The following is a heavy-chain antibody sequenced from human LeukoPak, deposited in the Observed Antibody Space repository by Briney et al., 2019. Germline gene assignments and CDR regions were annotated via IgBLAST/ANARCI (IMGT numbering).Heavy chain of an antibody. CDR1: GYTFTSYG. J-gene: IGHJ3*02. CDR2: ISAYNGNT. D-gene: IGHD3-22*01. Sequence: ASVKVSCKASGYTFTSYGISWVRQAPGQGLEWMGWISAYNGNTNYAQKLQGRVTMTTDTSTSTAYMELRSLRSDDTAVYYCARDQSGYYHSSNAFDIWGQGTMVTVSS. CDR3: ARDQSGYYHSSNAFDI. V-gene: IGHV1-18*01.